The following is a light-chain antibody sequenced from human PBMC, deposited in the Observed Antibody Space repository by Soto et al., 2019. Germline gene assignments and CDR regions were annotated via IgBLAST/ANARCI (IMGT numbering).Light chain of an antibody. CDR3: QSYDSSLSGL. Sequence: QPVLTQPPSVSGAPGQGVTISCTGSSSNIGAGYDVHWYQQLPGTAPKLLIYGNSNRPSGVPDRFSGSKSGTSASLAITGLQAEDEADYYCQSYDSSLSGLFGTGTKLTVL. CDR1: SSNIGAGYD. J-gene: IGLJ1*01. CDR2: GNS. V-gene: IGLV1-40*01.